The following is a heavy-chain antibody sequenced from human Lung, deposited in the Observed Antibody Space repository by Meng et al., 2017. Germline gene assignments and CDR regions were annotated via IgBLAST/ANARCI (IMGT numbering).Heavy chain of an antibody. D-gene: IGHD4-11*01. CDR1: VGSFSDYY. V-gene: IGHV4-34*01. CDR2: INHSGST. CDR3: ARGPTTMAHDFDY. Sequence: QQWGAGLLKPSETVSLTCVASVGSFSDYYWSWIRQPPWKGLEWIGEINHSGSTNYNPSLESRATISVDTSQNNLSLKLSSVTAADSAVYYCARGPTTMAHDFDYWGQGTLVTVSS. J-gene: IGHJ4*02.